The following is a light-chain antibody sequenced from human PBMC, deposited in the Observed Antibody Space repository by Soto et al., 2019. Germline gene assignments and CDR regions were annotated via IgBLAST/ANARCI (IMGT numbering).Light chain of an antibody. Sequence: QSALTQPPSAAGSPGQSVTISCTGTSSDVGGYNYVSWYQQHPGKAPKFMIYEVSKRHSGVPDRFSGSKSGNTASLTVSGLQAEDEADYYCSSYAGSNFVVFGGGTKLTVL. CDR2: EVS. CDR1: SSDVGGYNY. V-gene: IGLV2-8*01. J-gene: IGLJ2*01. CDR3: SSYAGSNFVV.